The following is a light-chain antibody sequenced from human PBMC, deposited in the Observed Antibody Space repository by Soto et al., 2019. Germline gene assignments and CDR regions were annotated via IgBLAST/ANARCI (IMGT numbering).Light chain of an antibody. J-gene: IGLJ1*01. V-gene: IGLV2-11*01. CDR3: CSYAGSYTYNYV. CDR1: SSDVGGYNY. CDR2: DVS. Sequence: QSVLTQPRSVSGSRGQSVTISCTGTSSDVGGYNYVSWYQQHPGKAPKLMIYDVSKRPSGVPDRFSGSKSGNTASLTISGLQAEDEADYYCCSYAGSYTYNYVFGTGTRSPS.